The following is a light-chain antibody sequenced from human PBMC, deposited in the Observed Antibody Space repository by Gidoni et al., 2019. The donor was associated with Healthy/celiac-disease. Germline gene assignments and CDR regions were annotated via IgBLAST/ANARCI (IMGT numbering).Light chain of an antibody. J-gene: IGKJ2*01. CDR1: QSVSSY. Sequence: EIVLTQSPATLSLSPGERATLSFRASQSVSSYLAWYQQKPGQAPSLLIYDASNRATGIPARFSGSGSGTDFTLTISSLEPEDFAVYYFQQRSNWLYTFXQXTKLEIK. V-gene: IGKV3-11*01. CDR3: QQRSNWLYT. CDR2: DAS.